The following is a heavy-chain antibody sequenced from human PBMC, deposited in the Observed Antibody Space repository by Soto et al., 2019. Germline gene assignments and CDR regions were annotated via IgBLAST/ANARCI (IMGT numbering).Heavy chain of an antibody. V-gene: IGHV3-33*01. CDR3: ARDTVSSGWDGGDY. CDR2: IWYDGSNK. Sequence: QVQLVESGGGVVQPGRSLRLSCAASGFTFSSYGMHWVRQAPGKGLEWVAVIWYDGSNKYYADSVKGRFTISRDNSKNELYLQMNRRRAEGTAVYYWARDTVSSGWDGGDYWGQGTLVTVSS. J-gene: IGHJ4*02. D-gene: IGHD6-19*01. CDR1: GFTFSSYG.